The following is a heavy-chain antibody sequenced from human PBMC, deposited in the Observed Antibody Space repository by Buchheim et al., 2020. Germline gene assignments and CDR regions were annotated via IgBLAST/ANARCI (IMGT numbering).Heavy chain of an antibody. CDR2: INPSGGST. J-gene: IGHJ6*02. CDR1: GYTFTSYY. D-gene: IGHD3-3*01. CDR3: VRGGMTIFGGGMDV. Sequence: QVQLVQSGAEVKKPGASVKVSCKASGYTFTSYYIHWVRQAPGQGLEWMGIINPSGGSTSYAKKVQGRVIMTRDTSTGTVEMDLSSLRSEDTVVYYCVRGGMTIFGGGMDVWGQGTT. V-gene: IGHV1-46*01.